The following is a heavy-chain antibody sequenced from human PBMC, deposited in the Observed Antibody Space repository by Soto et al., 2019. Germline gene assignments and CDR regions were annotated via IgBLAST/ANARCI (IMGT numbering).Heavy chain of an antibody. Sequence: GESLKISCKGSGYSFTSYWIGWVRQMPGKGLEWMGIIYPGDSDTRYSPSFQGQVTISADKSISTAYLQWSSLKASDTAMYYCARHGVVVPPAHPGRDYYYYYGMDVWGQGTTVTVSS. D-gene: IGHD2-2*01. CDR1: GYSFTSYW. J-gene: IGHJ6*02. CDR2: IYPGDSDT. V-gene: IGHV5-51*01. CDR3: ARHGVVVPPAHPGRDYYYYYGMDV.